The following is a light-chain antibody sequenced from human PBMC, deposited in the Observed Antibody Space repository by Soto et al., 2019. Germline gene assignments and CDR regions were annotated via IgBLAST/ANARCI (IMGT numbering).Light chain of an antibody. CDR2: NTS. CDR1: QSINSKS. V-gene: IGKV3-20*01. J-gene: IGKJ3*01. Sequence: EIVLTQSPGTLSLSPGEGATVSCRVSQSINSKSLVWYQRKFGQAPRLLIYNTSSRATGIPDRFSGSGSGTDFTLSISRLEPEDFAGYYCQHDGGSFIFGPGTKVDFK. CDR3: QHDGGSFI.